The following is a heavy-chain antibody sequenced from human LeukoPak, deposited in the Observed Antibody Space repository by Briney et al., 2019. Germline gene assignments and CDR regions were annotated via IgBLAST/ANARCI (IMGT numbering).Heavy chain of an antibody. Sequence: ASVKVSCKASGGTFSSYAISWVRQAPGQGLEWMGRIIPILGIANYAQKFQGRVTITADKSTSTAYMELSSLRSEDTAVYYCARDGYCSGGSCYSGDYYYYGMDVWGQGTTVTVSS. CDR1: GGTFSSYA. D-gene: IGHD2-15*01. J-gene: IGHJ6*02. V-gene: IGHV1-69*04. CDR3: ARDGYCSGGSCYSGDYYYYGMDV. CDR2: IIPILGIA.